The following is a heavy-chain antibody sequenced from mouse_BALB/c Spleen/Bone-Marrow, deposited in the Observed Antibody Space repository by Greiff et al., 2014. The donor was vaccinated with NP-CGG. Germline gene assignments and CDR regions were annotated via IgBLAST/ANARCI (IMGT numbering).Heavy chain of an antibody. CDR3: AREGYYGSPFAY. J-gene: IGHJ3*01. Sequence: VQLQQSGAELAKPGASVKMSCKASGYTFTSYWMHWVKQRPGQGLEWIGYINPSTGYTEYNQKFKDKATLTADKSSSTAYMQLSSLASEDSAVYYCAREGYYGSPFAYWGQGTLVTVSA. CDR1: GYTFTSYW. CDR2: INPSTGYT. V-gene: IGHV1-7*01. D-gene: IGHD1-1*01.